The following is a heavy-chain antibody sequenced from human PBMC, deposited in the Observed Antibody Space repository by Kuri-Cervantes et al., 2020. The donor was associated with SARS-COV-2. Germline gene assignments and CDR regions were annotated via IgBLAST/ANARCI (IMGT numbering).Heavy chain of an antibody. D-gene: IGHD3-3*02. J-gene: IGHJ6*03. Sequence: SVKVSCKASGGTFSSYAISWVRQAPGQGLEWMGGIIPIFGTANYAQKFQGRVTITADESTSTAYMELSSLRSEDTAVYYCASCLANYYYMDVWGKGTTVTVSS. CDR3: ASCLANYYYMDV. V-gene: IGHV1-69*13. CDR1: GGTFSSYA. CDR2: IIPIFGTA.